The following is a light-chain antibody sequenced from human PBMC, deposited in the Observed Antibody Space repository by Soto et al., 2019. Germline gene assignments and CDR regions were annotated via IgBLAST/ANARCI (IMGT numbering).Light chain of an antibody. CDR2: DTS. J-gene: IGKJ5*01. Sequence: EIVLTQSPATLSLSPGERATLSCRASQSVGSYLAWYQQKRGQAPRLLISDTSTRATGIPDRFSGSGSGTDFTLTISSLEPEDFAVYYCQQRSSWPATFGQGTRLEIK. V-gene: IGKV3-11*01. CDR1: QSVGSY. CDR3: QQRSSWPAT.